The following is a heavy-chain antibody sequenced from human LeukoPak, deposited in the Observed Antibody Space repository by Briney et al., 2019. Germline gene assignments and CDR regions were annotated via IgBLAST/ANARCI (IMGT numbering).Heavy chain of an antibody. CDR1: EFTFSSYG. CDR2: ISYDGNNK. J-gene: IGHJ4*02. Sequence: GGSLSLSCAASEFTFSSYGIHWIRQAPGKGLEWVAVISYDGNNKYYADSVKGRFTISRDNSKNTLYLQMNSLRAEDTAVYYCATLPDWGQGTLVTVSS. CDR3: ATLPD. V-gene: IGHV3-30*03.